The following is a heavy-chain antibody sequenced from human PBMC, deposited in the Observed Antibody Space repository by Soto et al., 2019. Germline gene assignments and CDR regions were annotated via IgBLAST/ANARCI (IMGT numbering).Heavy chain of an antibody. D-gene: IGHD2-15*01. Sequence: LQLQESGPGLVKPSDTLSLTCTVSGDSITKSVYYWAWVRQTPGKGLEWMASIYYAGNAYYNPSLQSRVTISVDASKNQFSLELQSVTAADSAVYYCARVPYYGSGGDGPYYFDYWGQGTLVTVSS. CDR3: ARVPYYGSGGDGPYYFDY. CDR1: GDSITKSVYY. CDR2: IYYAGNA. V-gene: IGHV4-39*01. J-gene: IGHJ4*02.